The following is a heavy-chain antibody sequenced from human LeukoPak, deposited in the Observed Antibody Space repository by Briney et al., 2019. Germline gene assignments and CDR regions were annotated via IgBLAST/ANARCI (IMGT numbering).Heavy chain of an antibody. Sequence: GGSLRLSCAASGFTVTTNYMSWVRQAPGKGLEWVSVIYRDDSSYYADSVKGRFTISRDNSKNTLYLQMHSLRAEDTAVYYCARESLGSVDPRRYSTTVSQDVWGKGTTVTVSS. J-gene: IGHJ6*04. V-gene: IGHV3-53*01. CDR3: ARESLGSVDPRRYSTTVSQDV. CDR1: GFTVTTNY. CDR2: IYRDDSS. D-gene: IGHD4-17*01.